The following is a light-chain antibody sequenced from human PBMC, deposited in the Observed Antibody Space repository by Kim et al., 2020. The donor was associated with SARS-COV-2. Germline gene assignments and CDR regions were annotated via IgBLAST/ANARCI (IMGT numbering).Light chain of an antibody. J-gene: IGKJ5*01. CDR1: QSDGIK. V-gene: IGKV3-15*01. CDR2: DAS. CDR3: QQYHKWPGIT. Sequence: EIVMTQSPATLSVSPGEIATLSCRASQSDGIKLAWYQQKPGQAPRLLIYDASTRETGIPGRFSGSGSGTEFTLTIGSLQSEDFALYYCQQYHKWPGITFGQGTRLEIK.